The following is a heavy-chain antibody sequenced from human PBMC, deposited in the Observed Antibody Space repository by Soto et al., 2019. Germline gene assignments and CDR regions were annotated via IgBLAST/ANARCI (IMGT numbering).Heavy chain of an antibody. J-gene: IGHJ4*02. D-gene: IGHD6-13*01. CDR3: ARYRREAVAGYTLDN. CDR2: VYNSGST. CDR1: GGSISSNY. Sequence: TLSLTCTVSGGSISSNYWTWIRQPPGKGLEWVGYVYNSGSTNYNPSLKSRVTISEDTSKSQFSLKVNSMTAADTAVYYCARYRREAVAGYTLDNWGQGILVTVSS. V-gene: IGHV4-59*01.